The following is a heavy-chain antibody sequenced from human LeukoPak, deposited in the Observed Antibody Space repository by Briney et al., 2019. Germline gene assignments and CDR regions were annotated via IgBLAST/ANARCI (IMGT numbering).Heavy chain of an antibody. CDR1: GFTFTSYS. V-gene: IGHV3-21*01. D-gene: IGHD3-3*01. J-gene: IGHJ4*02. Sequence: GESLRLSCAASGFTFTSYSMNWVRQAPGKGLEWVSSISSSSLYIYYADSVKGRFTISRDNSKNTLYLQMNSLRAEDTAVYYCAKAGTIFGVVTTIDYWGQGTLVTVSS. CDR3: AKAGTIFGVVTTIDY. CDR2: ISSSSLYI.